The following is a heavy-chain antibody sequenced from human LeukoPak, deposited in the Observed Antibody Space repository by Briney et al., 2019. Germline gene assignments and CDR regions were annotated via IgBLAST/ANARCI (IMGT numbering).Heavy chain of an antibody. V-gene: IGHV1-8*01. D-gene: IGHD3-22*01. CDR1: GYTFTGYD. CDR2: MSPNSGDT. CDR3: ARNTYYYDSSGYWESGYYYGMDV. Sequence: ASVKVSCKASGYTFTGYDFNWVRQATGQRPEWMGWMSPNSGDTGYAQKFQDRVTMTRNTSISTAYMELSSLRSDDTAVYYCARNTYYYDSSGYWESGYYYGMDVWGQGTTVTVSS. J-gene: IGHJ6*02.